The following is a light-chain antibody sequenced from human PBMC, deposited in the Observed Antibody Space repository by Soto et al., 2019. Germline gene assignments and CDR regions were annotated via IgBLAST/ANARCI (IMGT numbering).Light chain of an antibody. V-gene: IGKV4-1*01. CDR2: WAS. Sequence: DIVMTQSPDSLAVSLGERATINCKSSQSVLYSSNNKNYLAWYQHKSGQPPRLLIYWASTRESGVPDRFSGSGSGTDFTLTISSLQAEDVAVYYCQQYYSTPLTFGGGTKVDIK. CDR1: QSVLYSSNNKNY. J-gene: IGKJ4*01. CDR3: QQYYSTPLT.